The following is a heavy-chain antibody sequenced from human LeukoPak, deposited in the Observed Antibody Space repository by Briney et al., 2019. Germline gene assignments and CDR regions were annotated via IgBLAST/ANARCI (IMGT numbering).Heavy chain of an antibody. D-gene: IGHD3-9*01. CDR3: AKESYDIVTGYPTFGDY. Sequence: GGSLRLSCAASGFTFSSYAMRWVRQAPGKGLEWVSAISGSGGSTYYADSVKGRFTISRDNSKNTLYLQMNSLRAEDTAVYYCAKESYDIVTGYPTFGDYWGQGTLVTVSS. V-gene: IGHV3-23*01. J-gene: IGHJ4*02. CDR1: GFTFSSYA. CDR2: ISGSGGST.